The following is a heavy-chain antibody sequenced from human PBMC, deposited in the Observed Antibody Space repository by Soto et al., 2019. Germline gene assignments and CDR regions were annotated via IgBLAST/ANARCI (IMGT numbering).Heavy chain of an antibody. CDR1: GGSISSSSYY. CDR3: ARLERATAAFDI. V-gene: IGHV4-39*01. Sequence: PSETLSLTCTVSGGSISSSSYYWGWIRQPPGQGLEWVVNIYYSGTTYYNPSLKSRVTISVDTSKNQFSLKLSSVTAVDTAVYYCARLERATAAFDIWGQGTMVTVSS. CDR2: IYYSGTT. D-gene: IGHD5-12*01. J-gene: IGHJ3*02.